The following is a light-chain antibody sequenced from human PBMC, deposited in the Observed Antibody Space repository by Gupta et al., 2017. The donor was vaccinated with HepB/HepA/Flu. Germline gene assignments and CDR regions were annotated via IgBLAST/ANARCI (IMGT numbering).Light chain of an antibody. J-gene: IGLJ2*01. Sequence: QSALTQPASVSGSPGQSITISCTGTSSDVGSYNLVSWYQQHPGKAPKLMMYEVSKRPSGVSNRFSGSKSGNTASLTISGLQAEDEAYYYCSSYAGSRDLVFGGGTKMTVL. V-gene: IGLV2-23*02. CDR2: EVS. CDR1: SSDVGSYNL. CDR3: SSYAGSRDLV.